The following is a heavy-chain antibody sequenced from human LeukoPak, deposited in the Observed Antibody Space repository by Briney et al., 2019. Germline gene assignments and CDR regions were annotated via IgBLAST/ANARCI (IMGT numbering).Heavy chain of an antibody. CDR2: ITWDSDNI. CDR1: GFTFDDYA. J-gene: IGHJ4*02. V-gene: IGHV3-9*01. D-gene: IGHD3-10*01. CDR3: VKDSSAYGSGSYYTD. Sequence: PGGSLRLSCAASGFTFDDYAMHWVRQAPGKGLEWVSDITWDSDNIAYADSVRGRFTVSRDNAKNSLYLQMNSLRPEDTALYYCVKDSSAYGSGSYYTDWGQGTMVTVSS.